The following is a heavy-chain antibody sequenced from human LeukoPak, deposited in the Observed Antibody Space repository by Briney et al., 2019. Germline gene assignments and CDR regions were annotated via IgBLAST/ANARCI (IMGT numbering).Heavy chain of an antibody. J-gene: IGHJ4*02. CDR1: GGTFSSYA. Sequence: ASVKVSCKASGGTFSSYAISWVRQAPGQGLEWMGRINPIFGTANYAQKFQGRVTITTDESTSTAYMELSSLRSEDTAVYYCASSNYYDSSGYYDYWGQGTLVSVSS. CDR3: ASSNYYDSSGYYDY. CDR2: INPIFGTA. V-gene: IGHV1-69*05. D-gene: IGHD3-22*01.